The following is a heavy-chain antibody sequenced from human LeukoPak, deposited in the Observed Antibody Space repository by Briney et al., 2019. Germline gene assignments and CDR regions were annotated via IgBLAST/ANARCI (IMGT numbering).Heavy chain of an antibody. V-gene: IGHV4-31*03. CDR2: ISHTGQS. CDR3: ARDVVVTSSPDAYDI. D-gene: IGHD2-21*01. Sequence: SETLSLTCSVSGDSITSPGYSWTWIRQPPGKGLEWIGFISHTGQSDYSPSLKSRVFISWDASKNEFSLKLTSVTAADTAVYFCARDVVVTSSPDAYDIWGPGKMVIVSS. CDR1: GDSITSPGYS. J-gene: IGHJ3*02.